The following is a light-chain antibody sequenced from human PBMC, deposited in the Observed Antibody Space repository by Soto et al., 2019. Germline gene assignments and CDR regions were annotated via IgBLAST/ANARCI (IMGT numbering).Light chain of an antibody. CDR1: QSVNTKY. Sequence: EIVLTQSPGTLSLSPGERATLSCRASQSVNTKYLAWYQQKPGQAPRLLISGVSSRATGIPDRFSGSGSGTDFILTISRVEPEDFATYYCQQAASFPITFGQGTRLEIK. J-gene: IGKJ5*01. CDR3: QQAASFPIT. CDR2: GVS. V-gene: IGKV3-20*01.